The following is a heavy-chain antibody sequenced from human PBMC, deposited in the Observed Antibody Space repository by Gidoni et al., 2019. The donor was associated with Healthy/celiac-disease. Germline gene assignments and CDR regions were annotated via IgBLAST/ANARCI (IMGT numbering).Heavy chain of an antibody. CDR2: INHSGST. Sequence: QVQLQPWGAGLLKPSETLSLTCAVYGGSFSGYYWGWIRQPPGKGLEWIGEINHSGSTNYNPSLKSRVTISVDTSKNQFSLKRSSVTAADTAVYYCARVRLANYYGSGSYYKDYYYGMDVWGQGTTVTVSS. CDR3: ARVRLANYYGSGSYYKDYYYGMDV. J-gene: IGHJ6*02. D-gene: IGHD3-10*01. V-gene: IGHV4-34*01. CDR1: GGSFSGYY.